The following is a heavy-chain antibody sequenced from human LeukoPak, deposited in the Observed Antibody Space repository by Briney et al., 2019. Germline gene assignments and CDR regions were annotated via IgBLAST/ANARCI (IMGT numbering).Heavy chain of an antibody. CDR3: ARAQGYYYDSSGYWGY. D-gene: IGHD3-22*01. J-gene: IGHJ4*02. CDR1: GFTISDYY. V-gene: IGHV3-11*01. CDR2: ISSSGSTI. Sequence: GGSLRLSCAASGFTISDYYMSWIRQAPGKGLEWVSYISSSGSTIYYADSVKGRFTISRDNAKNSLYLQMNSLRAEDTAVYYCARAQGYYYDSSGYWGYWGQGTLVTVSS.